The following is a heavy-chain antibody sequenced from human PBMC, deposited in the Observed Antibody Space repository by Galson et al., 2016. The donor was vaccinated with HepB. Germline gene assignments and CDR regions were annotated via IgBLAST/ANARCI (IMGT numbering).Heavy chain of an antibody. V-gene: IGHV1-69*13. CDR2: IIPIFGTA. Sequence: SVKVSCKASGGTFSSYAISWVRQAPGQGLERMGGIIPIFGTANYAQKFQGRLTITADESTSTAYMELSSLRSEDTAVYYCASPVSYFDFWSGDPPFDYWGQGTLVIVSS. J-gene: IGHJ4*02. D-gene: IGHD3-3*01. CDR3: ASPVSYFDFWSGDPPFDY. CDR1: GGTFSSYA.